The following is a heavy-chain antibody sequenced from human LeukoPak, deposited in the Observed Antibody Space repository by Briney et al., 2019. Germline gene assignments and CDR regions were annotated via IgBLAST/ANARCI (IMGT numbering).Heavy chain of an antibody. V-gene: IGHV3-21*01. D-gene: IGHD1-26*01. J-gene: IGHJ3*02. CDR1: GFTFSSYS. Sequence: GGSLRLSCAASGFTFSSYSMNWVRQAPGKGLEWVSSITSSSYIYYTDSVKGRFTISRDNAKSSLYLQMNSLRAEDTAVYYCARLGSYDAFDIWGQGTMVTVSS. CDR3: ARLGSYDAFDI. CDR2: ITSSSYI.